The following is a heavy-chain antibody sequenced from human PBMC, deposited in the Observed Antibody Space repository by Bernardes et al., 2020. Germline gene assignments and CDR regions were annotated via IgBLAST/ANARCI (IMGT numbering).Heavy chain of an antibody. J-gene: IGHJ4*02. CDR2: ISGYSGNP. V-gene: IGHV1-18*01. Sequence: ASVKVSCKTSGYTFSNFGISWVRQAPGQGLEWLGWISGYSGNPNYAQNFHTRAIMTIDTSTSTAYMELSGLGPDDSAVYYCARGRCSSRTCYSWYSFDHWGQGTLVTVSS. CDR3: ARGRCSSRTCYSWYSFDH. D-gene: IGHD2-2*01. CDR1: GYTFSNFG.